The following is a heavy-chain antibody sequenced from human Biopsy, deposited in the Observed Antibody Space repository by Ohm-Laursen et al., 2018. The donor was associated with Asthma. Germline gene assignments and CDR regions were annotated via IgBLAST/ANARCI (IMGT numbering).Heavy chain of an antibody. J-gene: IGHJ4*02. CDR1: GYSLTNLS. D-gene: IGHD4-17*01. Sequence: ASVKVSCKISGYSLTNLSMHWVRQAPGQGLEWMGGHDHEEGGTVNARRFQGRVTMTEDTSTGTAYMELSSLSSDDTAVYYSASDFPKDYVRYNFQFWGQGTLVTVSS. V-gene: IGHV1-24*01. CDR3: ASDFPKDYVRYNFQF. CDR2: HDHEEGGT.